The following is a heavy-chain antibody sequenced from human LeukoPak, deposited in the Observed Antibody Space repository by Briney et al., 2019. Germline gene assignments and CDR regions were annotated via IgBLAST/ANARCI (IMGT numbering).Heavy chain of an antibody. CDR3: ARVGSNWNDGYMDV. CDR2: IKQDGSEK. V-gene: IGHV3-7*01. CDR1: GFTFSSYW. D-gene: IGHD1-1*01. Sequence: PGGSLRLSCAASGFTFSSYWMSWVRQAPGKGLEWVANIKQDGSEKYYVDSVKGRFTISRDNAKNSLYLQMNSLRAEDTAVYYCARVGSNWNDGYMDVWGKGTTVTVSS. J-gene: IGHJ6*03.